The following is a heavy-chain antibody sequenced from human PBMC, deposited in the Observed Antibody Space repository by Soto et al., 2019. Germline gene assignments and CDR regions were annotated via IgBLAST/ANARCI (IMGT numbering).Heavy chain of an antibody. CDR3: ARDVTGSTRACDI. V-gene: IGHV3-30-3*01. Sequence: QVQLVESGGGVVQPGRSLRLSCAASGFTFSNYAIQWVRQAPGEGLEWVAIISYDGSNKYYADSVKGRFTISRDNSKNTLYLQMNSLRPEDTAVYYCARDVTGSTRACDIWGQGTMVTVSS. J-gene: IGHJ3*02. CDR1: GFTFSNYA. CDR2: ISYDGSNK. D-gene: IGHD1-1*01.